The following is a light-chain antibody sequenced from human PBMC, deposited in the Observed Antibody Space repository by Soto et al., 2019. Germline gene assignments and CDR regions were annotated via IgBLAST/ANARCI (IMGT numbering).Light chain of an antibody. CDR1: QSVSSY. J-gene: IGKJ5*01. CDR2: DAS. V-gene: IGKV3-11*01. Sequence: EIVLTQSPATLSLSPGERATLSCRASQSVSSYLAWHQQKPGQAPRLLIYDASNRATGIPARFSGSGSGTDFTLTISSLEPEDCAIYYCQQRQYWPPITFGQGTRLEIK. CDR3: QQRQYWPPIT.